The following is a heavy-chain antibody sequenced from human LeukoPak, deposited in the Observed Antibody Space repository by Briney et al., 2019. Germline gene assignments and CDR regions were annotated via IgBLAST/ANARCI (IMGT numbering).Heavy chain of an antibody. D-gene: IGHD2-2*01. J-gene: IGHJ4*02. CDR3: ASQVPAAQLDY. V-gene: IGHV3-7*03. CDR2: IKQDGSEK. Sequence: GGSLRLSCAASGFTFSSYWMSWVRQAPGKGLEWVANIKQDGSEKYYVDSVKGRFTISRDNAKNSLYLQMNSLRAEDTAVYYCASQVPAAQLDYWGQGTLVTVSS. CDR1: GFTFSSYW.